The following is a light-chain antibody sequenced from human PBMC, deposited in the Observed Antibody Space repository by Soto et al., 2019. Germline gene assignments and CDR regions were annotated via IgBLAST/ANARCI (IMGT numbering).Light chain of an antibody. V-gene: IGKV3-15*01. Sequence: EMVLTHSPGTLSLSPWDIATLSCGASQSVSNDYVACVQQKPVQAPRLLIYDASTRATGIPARFSGIGSGTEFTPIISSLQSEDVAVYYCQQYYTTPRTFGHGTKVDIK. J-gene: IGKJ1*01. CDR2: DAS. CDR3: QQYYTTPRT. CDR1: QSVSND.